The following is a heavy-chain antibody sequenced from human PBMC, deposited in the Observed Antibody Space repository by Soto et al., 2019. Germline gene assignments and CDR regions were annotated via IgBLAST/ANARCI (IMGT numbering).Heavy chain of an antibody. CDR1: GYTFTNSG. J-gene: IGHJ6*02. D-gene: IGHD3-3*01. V-gene: IGHV1-18*01. CDR3: ARDQGITTFGVYSMYYYGMDV. CDR2: ISTDNGNT. Sequence: QVQLVQSGAEVKKPGASVKVSCKASGYTFTNSGISWVRQAPGQGLEWMGWISTDNGNTNYAQHLQGRVSMTKDTSTSTAYMDLRSLRSDATAVYYCARDQGITTFGVYSMYYYGMDVWGQGTTVTVSS.